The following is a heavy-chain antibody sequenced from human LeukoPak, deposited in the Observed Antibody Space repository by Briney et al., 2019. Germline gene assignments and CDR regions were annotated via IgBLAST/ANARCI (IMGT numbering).Heavy chain of an antibody. CDR1: SGSFSGYY. J-gene: IGHJ4*02. V-gene: IGHV4-34*01. CDR2: INHSGST. D-gene: IGHD4-23*01. CDR3: ARGYPYTTLVTPDQLFFY. Sequence: SETLSLTCAVYSGSFSGYYWSWIRQPPGKRLEWIGEINHSGSTNYNASLKSRVTISVDTSKNQFSLKLSSVTAADTAVYYCARGYPYTTLVTPDQLFFYWGQGTLVTVSS.